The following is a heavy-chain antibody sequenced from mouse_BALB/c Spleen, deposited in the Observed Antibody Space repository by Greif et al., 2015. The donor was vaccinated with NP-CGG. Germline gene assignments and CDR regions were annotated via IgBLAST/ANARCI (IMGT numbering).Heavy chain of an antibody. D-gene: IGHD2-1*01. CDR2: INPSTGYT. CDR1: GYTFTSYW. CDR3: AKIGLYGNYVSWFAY. J-gene: IGHJ3*01. Sequence: VQLQQSGAELAKPGASVKMSCKASGYTFTSYWMHWVKQRPGQGLEWIGYINPSTGYTEYNQKFKDKATLTADKSSSTAYMQLSSLTSEDSAVYYCAKIGLYGNYVSWFAYWGQGTLVTVSA. V-gene: IGHV1-7*01.